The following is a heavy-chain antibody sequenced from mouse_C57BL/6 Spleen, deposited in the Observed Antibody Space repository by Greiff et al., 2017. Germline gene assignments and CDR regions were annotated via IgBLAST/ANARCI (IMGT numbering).Heavy chain of an antibody. Sequence: QVQLKESGPELVKPGASVKISCKASGYAFSSSWLNWVKQRPGKGHEWIGRIYPGEGDTNYNGKFKGKATLTADKSSKTAYMQLSSLTSEDSAVYFCARSSPHYYGSTSGYFDVWGTGTTVTVSS. D-gene: IGHD1-1*01. CDR3: ARSSPHYYGSTSGYFDV. CDR2: IYPGEGDT. CDR1: GYAFSSSW. J-gene: IGHJ1*03. V-gene: IGHV1-82*01.